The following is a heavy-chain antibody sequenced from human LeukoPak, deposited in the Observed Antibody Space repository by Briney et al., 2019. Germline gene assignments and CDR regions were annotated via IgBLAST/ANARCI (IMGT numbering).Heavy chain of an antibody. CDR3: AKDPGMAVYSYGYDAFDI. CDR1: GFTFSSYG. CDR2: VSYNGHNK. Sequence: GGSLRLSCAASGFTFSSYGMHWVRQAPGKGLEWVAVVSYNGHNKYTADSVKGRFTISRDNSKNTLYLQMNSLRAEDTAIYYCAKDPGMAVYSYGYDAFDIWGQGTMVTVSS. D-gene: IGHD5-18*01. J-gene: IGHJ3*02. V-gene: IGHV3-30*18.